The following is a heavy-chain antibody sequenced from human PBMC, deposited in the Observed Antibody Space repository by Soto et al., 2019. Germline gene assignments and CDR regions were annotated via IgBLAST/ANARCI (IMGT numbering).Heavy chain of an antibody. V-gene: IGHV4-30-2*01. CDR1: GGSISSGGYS. Sequence: SETLSLTCAVSGGSISSGGYSWGWIRQPPGKGLEWIGYIYHSGSTYYNPSLKSRVTISVDRSKNQFSLKLSSVTAADTAVYYCARSMGNDYGADNWFDPWGQGTLVTVSS. J-gene: IGHJ5*02. CDR2: IYHSGST. D-gene: IGHD4-17*01. CDR3: ARSMGNDYGADNWFDP.